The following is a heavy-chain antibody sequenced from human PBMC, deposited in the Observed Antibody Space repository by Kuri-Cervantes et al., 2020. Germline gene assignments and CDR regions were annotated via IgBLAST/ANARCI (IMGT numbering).Heavy chain of an antibody. V-gene: IGHV1-24*01. D-gene: IGHD6-13*01. J-gene: IGHJ3*02. Sequence: ASVKVSCKVSGYTLTELSMHWVRQAPGKGLEWMGGFDPEDGETIYAQKFQGRVTMTEDTSTDTAYMELSSPRSEDAAVYYCATMNGYSSSWKAFDIWGQGTMVTVSS. CDR1: GYTLTELS. CDR3: ATMNGYSSSWKAFDI. CDR2: FDPEDGET.